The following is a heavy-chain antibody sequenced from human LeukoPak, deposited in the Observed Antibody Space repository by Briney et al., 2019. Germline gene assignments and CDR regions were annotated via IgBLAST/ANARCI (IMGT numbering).Heavy chain of an antibody. J-gene: IGHJ4*02. CDR3: AGGSGWLIDY. D-gene: IGHD3-9*01. CDR1: GFTFSNYW. Sequence: GGSLRHSCAASGFTFSNYWMTWVCQAPAKGLEWLANIRKDGSETFYVDSLKGRFTISRDNAKNSLYLQMNSLRDEDTAVYYCAGGSGWLIDYWGQGTLVTVSS. CDR2: IRKDGSET. V-gene: IGHV3-7*04.